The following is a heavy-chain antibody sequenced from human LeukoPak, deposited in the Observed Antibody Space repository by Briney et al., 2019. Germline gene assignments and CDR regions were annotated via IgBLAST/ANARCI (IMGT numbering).Heavy chain of an antibody. CDR1: GFTFSNYA. CDR2: FSGSGGTT. D-gene: IGHD6-13*01. Sequence: SGDSLTLSCAASGFTFSNYAMNWVRQAPGRGLEWVSGFSGSGGTTYYADSVKGRFTISRDNSKNTVYLQMNSLRAEDTALYYCAKGIAAVRLSFDYWGQGTLVTVSS. CDR3: AKGIAAVRLSFDY. V-gene: IGHV3-23*01. J-gene: IGHJ4*02.